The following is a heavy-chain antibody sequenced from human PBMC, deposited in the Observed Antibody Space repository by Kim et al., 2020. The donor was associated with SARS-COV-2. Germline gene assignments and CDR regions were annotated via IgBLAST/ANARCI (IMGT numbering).Heavy chain of an antibody. CDR1: GFTFSDYY. V-gene: IGHV3-72*01. D-gene: IGHD3-10*01. Sequence: GGSLRLSCTASGFTFSDYYMDWVRQAPGERLEWVGRIRNKANSYSTEYAASVKGRFTVSRDDSKNSLFLQMNGLKTGDTAVYFCVRGRNSFDTWGQGTMATVSS. CDR3: VRGRNSFDT. CDR2: IRNKANSYST. J-gene: IGHJ3*02.